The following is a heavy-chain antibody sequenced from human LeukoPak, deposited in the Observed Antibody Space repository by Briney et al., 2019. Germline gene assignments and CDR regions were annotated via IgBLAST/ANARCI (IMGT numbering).Heavy chain of an antibody. J-gene: IGHJ4*02. Sequence: SEPLPLTCTVSGGSISSSNYYWGWIRQPPGKGREGMGSIYYSGSTYYNPSLKSRVTISVDTSKNQFSLKLSSVTAADTAVYYCARDAVAGTSGYFDYWGQGTLVTVSS. CDR2: IYYSGST. V-gene: IGHV4-39*07. CDR3: ARDAVAGTSGYFDY. D-gene: IGHD6-19*01. CDR1: GGSISSSNYY.